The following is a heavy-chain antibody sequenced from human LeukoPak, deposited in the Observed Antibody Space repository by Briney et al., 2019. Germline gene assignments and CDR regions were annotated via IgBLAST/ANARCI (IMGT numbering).Heavy chain of an antibody. D-gene: IGHD3-10*01. CDR2: IYYNGRA. Sequence: SETLSLTCPVSGGSMSGYYCSWLRQPPGEGLEWIGYIYYNGRANYNPSLKSRVTISEDTSRNQFSLKLTSVTAADTAVYYCARVDYYGSGGIFDRWGQGILVTVSS. J-gene: IGHJ4*02. V-gene: IGHV4-59*01. CDR1: GGSMSGYY. CDR3: ARVDYYGSGGIFDR.